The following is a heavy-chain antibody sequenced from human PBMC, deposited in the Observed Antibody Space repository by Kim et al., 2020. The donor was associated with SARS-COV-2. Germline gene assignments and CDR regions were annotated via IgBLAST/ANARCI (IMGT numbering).Heavy chain of an antibody. V-gene: IGHV1-2*02. D-gene: IGHD6-13*01. Sequence: NYAQKFQGRVTMTRDTSISTAYMELSRLRSDDTAVYYCARGPIAAAGADYWGQGTLVTVSS. J-gene: IGHJ4*02. CDR3: ARGPIAAAGADY.